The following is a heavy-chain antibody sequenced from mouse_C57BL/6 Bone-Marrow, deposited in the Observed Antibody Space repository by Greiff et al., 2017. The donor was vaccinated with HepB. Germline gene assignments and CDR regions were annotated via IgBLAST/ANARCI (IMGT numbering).Heavy chain of an antibody. D-gene: IGHD1-1*01. CDR2: ILPGSGST. V-gene: IGHV1-9*01. Sequence: QVQLQQSGAELMKPGASVKLSCKATGYTFTGYWIEWVKQRPGHGLEWIGEILPGSGSTNYNEKFKGKATFTADTSSNTAYIQLSSLTTEDSAIYYCARYYGSSYLAWFAYWGQGTLVTVSA. J-gene: IGHJ3*01. CDR1: GYTFTGYW. CDR3: ARYYGSSYLAWFAY.